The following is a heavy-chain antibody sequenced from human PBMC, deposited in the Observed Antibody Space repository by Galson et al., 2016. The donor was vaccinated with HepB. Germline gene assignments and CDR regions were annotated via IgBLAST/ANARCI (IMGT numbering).Heavy chain of an antibody. CDR1: GYAFRNYI. CDR2: ISSSGRSI. Sequence: LRLSCAASGYAFRNYIMNWVRQSPGKGLEWVTSISSSGRSIYYADSVKGRFTISRDNTKNSLYLQMNSLRADDTAVYYCARAPTMITFGGLIVGDLDYWGQGTLVTVSS. D-gene: IGHD3-16*02. V-gene: IGHV3-21*01. J-gene: IGHJ4*02. CDR3: ARAPTMITFGGLIVGDLDY.